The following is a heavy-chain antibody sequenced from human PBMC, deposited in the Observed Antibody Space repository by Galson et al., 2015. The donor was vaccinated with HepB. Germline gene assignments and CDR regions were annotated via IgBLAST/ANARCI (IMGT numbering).Heavy chain of an antibody. D-gene: IGHD3-10*01. CDR3: ARRYYYGSGSYYFKTQEFDY. Sequence: QSGAEVKKPGESLRISCKGSGYSFTSYWISWVRQMPGKGLEWMGRIDPSDSYTNYSPSFQGHVTISADKSISTAYLQWSSLKASDTAMYYCARRYYYGSGSYYFKTQEFDYWGQGTLVTVSS. CDR2: IDPSDSYT. J-gene: IGHJ4*02. V-gene: IGHV5-10-1*01. CDR1: GYSFTSYW.